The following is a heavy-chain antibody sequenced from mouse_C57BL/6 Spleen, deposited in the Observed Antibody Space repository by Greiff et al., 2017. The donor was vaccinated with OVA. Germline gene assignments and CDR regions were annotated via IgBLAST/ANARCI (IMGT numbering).Heavy chain of an antibody. CDR1: GFTFSDYG. J-gene: IGHJ2*01. CDR2: ISSGSSTI. V-gene: IGHV5-17*01. D-gene: IGHD3-2*01. Sequence: EVKLVESGGGLVKPGGSLKLSCAASGFTFSDYGMHWVRQAPEKGLEWVAYISSGSSTIYYADTVKGRFTISRDNAKNTLFLQMPSLRSEDTAMYYCARPLDSSFDYWGQGTTLTVSS. CDR3: ARPLDSSFDY.